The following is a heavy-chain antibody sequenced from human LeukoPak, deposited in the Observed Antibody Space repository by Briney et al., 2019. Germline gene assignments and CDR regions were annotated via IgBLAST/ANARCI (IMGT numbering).Heavy chain of an antibody. J-gene: IGHJ3*02. Sequence: TGGSLRLSCAASGFTFSSYWMHWVRQAPGKVLVWVSRINSDGSSTSYADSVKGRFTISRDNAKNTLYLQMNSLRAEDTAVYYCAREGARFDDAFDIWGQGTMVTVSS. V-gene: IGHV3-74*01. CDR1: GFTFSSYW. CDR3: AREGARFDDAFDI. D-gene: IGHD3-10*01. CDR2: INSDGSST.